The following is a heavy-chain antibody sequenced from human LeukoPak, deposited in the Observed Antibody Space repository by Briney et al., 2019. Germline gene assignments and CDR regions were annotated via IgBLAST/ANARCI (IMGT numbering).Heavy chain of an antibody. CDR2: INHSGST. D-gene: IGHD3-16*01. V-gene: IGHV4-34*01. Sequence: SETVSLTCAGYGGSFSGYYWSWIRQPPGKGLEWIGEINHSGSTNYNPSLKSRVTISVDTSKNQFSLKLSSVTAADTAVYYCARGPGPLGYWGQGTLVTVSS. CDR1: GGSFSGYY. J-gene: IGHJ4*02. CDR3: ARGPGPLGY.